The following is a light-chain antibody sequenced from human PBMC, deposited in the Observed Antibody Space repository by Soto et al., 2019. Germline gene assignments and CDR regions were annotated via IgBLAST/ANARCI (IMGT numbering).Light chain of an antibody. Sequence: DIQLTQSPSFLSASVGDRVTITCRASQGISSYLAWYQQKPGKAPKLLIYAASTLQSGVPSRFSGSGSGTEFTLTVSSLQPEDFATYYCQKLNSYPITFGQGTRLDIK. CDR1: QGISSY. CDR3: QKLNSYPIT. J-gene: IGKJ5*01. CDR2: AAS. V-gene: IGKV1-9*01.